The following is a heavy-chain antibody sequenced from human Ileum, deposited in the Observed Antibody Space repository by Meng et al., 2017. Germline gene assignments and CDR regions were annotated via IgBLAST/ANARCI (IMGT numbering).Heavy chain of an antibody. Sequence: VQLVGSGGGVVGPGGSLRSSCAVSGSTFSDYWMHWVRQTPGKGLVWVSRINGDGSTTTYADSVKGRFTISRDNAESTLYLQMNSLRVDDTAVYYCTRAGSFRHDYWGQGALVTVSS. CDR1: GSTFSDYW. J-gene: IGHJ4*02. D-gene: IGHD2-15*01. CDR3: TRAGSFRHDY. V-gene: IGHV3-74*01. CDR2: INGDGSTT.